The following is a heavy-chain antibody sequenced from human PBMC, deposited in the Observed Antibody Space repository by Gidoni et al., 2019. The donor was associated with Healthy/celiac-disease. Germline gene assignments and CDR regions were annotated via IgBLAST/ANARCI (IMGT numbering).Heavy chain of an antibody. J-gene: IGHJ4*02. Sequence: EVQLVESGGGLVQPGRSLRLSCTASGFTFGDYAMSWVRQAPGKGLGWVGFIRSKAYGGTTEYAASVKGRFTISRDDSKSIAYLQMNSLKTEDTAVYYCKTQIAVAGGGNDYWGQGTLVTVSS. CDR3: KTQIAVAGGGNDY. D-gene: IGHD6-19*01. CDR2: IRSKAYGGTT. CDR1: GFTFGDYA. V-gene: IGHV3-49*04.